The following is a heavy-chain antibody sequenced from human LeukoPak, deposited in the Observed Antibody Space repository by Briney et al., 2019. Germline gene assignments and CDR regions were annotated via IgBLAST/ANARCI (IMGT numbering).Heavy chain of an antibody. CDR1: GFSFSNYW. V-gene: IGHV3-74*01. J-gene: IGHJ4*02. Sequence: GGSLRLSCAASGFSFSNYWFHRVRQAPGEGLVWVSRTNEHGTIINYADSVKGRFTISRDNSKNTLYLQMNSLRAEDTAVYYCAKGNLGYSHSSIDYWGQGTLVTVSS. CDR3: AKGNLGYSHSSIDY. CDR2: TNEHGTII. D-gene: IGHD5-18*01.